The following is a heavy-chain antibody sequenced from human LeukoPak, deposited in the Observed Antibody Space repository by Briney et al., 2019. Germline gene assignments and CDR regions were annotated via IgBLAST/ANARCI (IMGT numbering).Heavy chain of an antibody. CDR1: GGTFSSYA. CDR2: IIPILGIA. CDR3: AREGRRDGYRPDTFDY. V-gene: IGHV1-69*04. D-gene: IGHD5-24*01. Sequence: ASVKVSCKASGGTFSSYAISWVRQAPGQGLEWMGRIIPILGIANYAQKFQGRVTITADESTSTAYMELSSLRSEDTAVYYCAREGRRDGYRPDTFDYWGQGTLVTVSS. J-gene: IGHJ4*02.